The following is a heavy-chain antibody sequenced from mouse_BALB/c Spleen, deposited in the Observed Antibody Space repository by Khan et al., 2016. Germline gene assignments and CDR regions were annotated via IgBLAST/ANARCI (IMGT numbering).Heavy chain of an antibody. CDR2: IRNKANGYTT. J-gene: IGHJ2*01. Sequence: EVELVESGGGLVQPGGSLRLSCATSGFTFTDYYMSWVRQPPGKALEWLGFIRNKANGYTTEYSASVKGRFTISRDNSQSILYLQMNTLGAEDSATYYCARDDPNYGYDGQPVDYWGPGTTLTVSS. CDR1: GFTFTDYY. CDR3: ARDDPNYGYDGQPVDY. D-gene: IGHD2-2*01. V-gene: IGHV7-3*02.